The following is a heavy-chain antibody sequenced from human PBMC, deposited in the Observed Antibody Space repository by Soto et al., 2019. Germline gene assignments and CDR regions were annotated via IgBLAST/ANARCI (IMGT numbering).Heavy chain of an antibody. CDR1: GFTFSSYG. CDR3: ARDGDVNTGFGKDY. CDR2: IWHDGGNK. Sequence: GGSLRLSCAASGFTFSSYGMHWVRQAPGKGLEWVAFIWHDGGNKFYAESVKGRFTISRDNSKNTLYLQMTSLSAEDTAMYYCARDGDVNTGFGKDYWGQGTLVTGSS. D-gene: IGHD3-16*01. V-gene: IGHV3-33*01. J-gene: IGHJ4*02.